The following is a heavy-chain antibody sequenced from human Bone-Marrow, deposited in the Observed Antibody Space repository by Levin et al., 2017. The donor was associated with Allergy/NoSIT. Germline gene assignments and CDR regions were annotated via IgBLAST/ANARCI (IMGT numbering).Heavy chain of an antibody. CDR2: ITSSGDGT. CDR1: GFTFRHYT. CDR3: ARDRVRGYYDSSGYSGDH. J-gene: IGHJ4*02. Sequence: GGSLRLSCAASGFTFRHYTMNWVRQAPGKGLEWVSCITSSGDGTYYADSVKGRFTISRDNAKNSLYLQLNRLRDEDTAMYYCARDRVRGYYDSSGYSGDHWGQGTLVTVSS. V-gene: IGHV3-48*02. D-gene: IGHD3-22*01.